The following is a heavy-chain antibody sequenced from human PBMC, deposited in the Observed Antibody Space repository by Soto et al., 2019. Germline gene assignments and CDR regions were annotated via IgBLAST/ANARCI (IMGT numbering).Heavy chain of an antibody. D-gene: IGHD3-10*01. V-gene: IGHV3-21*01. CDR3: ARVGTYYGSRSPYYSDY. CDR2: ISSSSYI. J-gene: IGHJ4*02. CDR1: GFSFRSYY. Sequence: GGSLRLSCAASGFSFRSYYMNWVRQAPGKGLEWVSSISSSSYINYADSVKGRFTISRDNAKNSLYLQMNSLRAEDTAVYYCARVGTYYGSRSPYYSDYWGQGTLVTVSS.